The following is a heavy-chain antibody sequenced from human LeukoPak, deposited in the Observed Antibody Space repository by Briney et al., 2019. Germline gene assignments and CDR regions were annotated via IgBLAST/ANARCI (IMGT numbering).Heavy chain of an antibody. J-gene: IGHJ4*02. CDR1: GGSFSGYY. V-gene: IGHV4-34*01. CDR2: INHSGST. Sequence: SETLSLTCAVYGGSFSGYYWSWIRQPPGKGLEWIGEINHSGSTNYNPSLKSRVTISVDTSKNQFSLKQSSVTAADTAVYYCARMAGKYWGQGTLVTVSS. D-gene: IGHD5-24*01. CDR3: ARMAGKY.